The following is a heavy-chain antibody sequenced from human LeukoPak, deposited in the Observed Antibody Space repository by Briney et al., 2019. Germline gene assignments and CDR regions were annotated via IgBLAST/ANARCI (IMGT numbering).Heavy chain of an antibody. Sequence: GGSLRLSCAASGITLSSYAMSWVRQAPGQGLQYVSVINDNGGSTYYADSVKGRFTIARDNSKNTLYLQMTSLRVEDTAVCYCVKGRGYSSGWHLLDDWGQGTLATVSS. D-gene: IGHD6-19*01. J-gene: IGHJ4*02. CDR2: INDNGGST. V-gene: IGHV3-64D*06. CDR3: VKGRGYSSGWHLLDD. CDR1: GITLSSYA.